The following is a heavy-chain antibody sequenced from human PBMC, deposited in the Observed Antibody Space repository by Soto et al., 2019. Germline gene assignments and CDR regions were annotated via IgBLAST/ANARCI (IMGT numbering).Heavy chain of an antibody. CDR1: GFTFSSYA. CDR3: AIEGEVPFDY. V-gene: IGHV3-30-3*01. J-gene: IGHJ4*02. Sequence: QVQLVESGGGVVQPGRSLRLSCAASGFTFSSYAMHWVRQAPGKGLELVAVISYDGSNKYYADSVKGRFTISRDKSKNTLYLQMNSLRAVDTAVYYCAIEGEVPFDYWGQGTLVTVSS. CDR2: ISYDGSNK.